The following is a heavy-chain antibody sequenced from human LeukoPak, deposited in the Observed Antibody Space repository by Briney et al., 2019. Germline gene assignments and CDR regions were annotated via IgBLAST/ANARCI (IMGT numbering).Heavy chain of an antibody. V-gene: IGHV3-23*01. D-gene: IGHD3-22*01. CDR3: AKDSYDSSGSRYDY. J-gene: IGHJ4*02. Sequence: PGGSLRLSCAASGFTFSDYYMTWLRQAPGKGLEWVSAISGTGGSTWYADSVKGRVTISRDNSKNTLYLQMNSLRAEDTAIYYCAKDSYDSSGSRYDYWGQGTLVTVSS. CDR1: GFTFSDYY. CDR2: ISGTGGST.